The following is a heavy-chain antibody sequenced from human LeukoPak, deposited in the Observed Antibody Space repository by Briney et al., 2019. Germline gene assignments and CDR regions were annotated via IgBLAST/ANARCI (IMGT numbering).Heavy chain of an antibody. CDR3: ARVPLPAAKGGYFDY. Sequence: GGSLRLSCAASGFTFSSYWMHWVRQAPGKGLVWVSRINSDGSSTSYADSVKGRVTISTDNAKNTLYLQMNSLRAEDTAVYYCARVPLPAAKGGYFDYWGQGTLVTVSS. V-gene: IGHV3-74*01. J-gene: IGHJ4*02. D-gene: IGHD2-2*01. CDR2: INSDGSST. CDR1: GFTFSSYW.